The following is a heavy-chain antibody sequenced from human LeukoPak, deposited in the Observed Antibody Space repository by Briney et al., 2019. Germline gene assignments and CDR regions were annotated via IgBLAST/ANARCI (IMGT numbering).Heavy chain of an antibody. CDR2: ISSSSSYI. CDR3: ARDGIEYSSSSYLDY. J-gene: IGHJ4*02. D-gene: IGHD6-6*01. Sequence: NPGGSLRLSCAASGFTFSSYSMNWVRQAPGKGLEWVSSISSSSSYIYYADSVKGRFTISRDNAKNSLYLQMNSLRAEDTAVYYCARDGIEYSSSSYLDYWGQGTLVTVSS. V-gene: IGHV3-21*01. CDR1: GFTFSSYS.